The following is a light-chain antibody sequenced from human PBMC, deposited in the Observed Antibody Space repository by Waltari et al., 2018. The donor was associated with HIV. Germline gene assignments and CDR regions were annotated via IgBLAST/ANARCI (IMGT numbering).Light chain of an antibody. V-gene: IGLV3-1*01. CDR3: QAWDSSTVV. CDR1: KLGDKY. CDR2: QDT. J-gene: IGLJ2*01. Sequence: SYELTQPPSVSVSPGQTASITCSGDKLGDKYACWYQQKPGQSPVVVIYQDTKRPSGIPERFSGSNSGNTAALTISGTQAVDGADYYGQAWDSSTVVFSGGTKLTVL.